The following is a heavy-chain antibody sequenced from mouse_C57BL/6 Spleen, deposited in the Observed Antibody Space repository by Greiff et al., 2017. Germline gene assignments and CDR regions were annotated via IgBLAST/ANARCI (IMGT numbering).Heavy chain of an antibody. CDR1: GFNIKDDY. V-gene: IGHV14-4*01. J-gene: IGHJ2*01. CDR2: IDPENGDT. Sequence: EVQLQESGAELVRPGASVKLSCTASGFNIKDDYMHWVKQRPEQGLEWIGWIDPENGDTEYASKFQGKATITADTSSNTAYLQLSSLTSEDTAVYYCTTFYGNFLDYWGQGTTLTVSS. D-gene: IGHD2-1*01. CDR3: TTFYGNFLDY.